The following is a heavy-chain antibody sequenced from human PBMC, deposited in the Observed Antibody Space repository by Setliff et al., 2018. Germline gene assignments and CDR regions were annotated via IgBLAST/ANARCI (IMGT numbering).Heavy chain of an antibody. V-gene: IGHV4-61*08. Sequence: SETLSLTCSVSGGSISSGDYYWSWIRQPPGKGLEWIGYIYYSGSTNYNPSLKSRVTMSIDTSKNQFSLKLNSVTAADMAVYYCAREQWLDPPGYYYMDVWAKGTTVTVSS. CDR1: GGSISSGDYY. D-gene: IGHD6-19*01. J-gene: IGHJ6*03. CDR2: IYYSGST. CDR3: AREQWLDPPGYYYMDV.